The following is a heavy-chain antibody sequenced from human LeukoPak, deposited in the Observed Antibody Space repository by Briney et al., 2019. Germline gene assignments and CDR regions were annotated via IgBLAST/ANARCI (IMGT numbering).Heavy chain of an antibody. CDR3: AKVIEQLGRAFDI. J-gene: IGHJ3*02. V-gene: IGHV3-21*04. D-gene: IGHD6-6*01. CDR2: ISSSSSYI. CDR1: GFTFSSYS. Sequence: PGGSLRLSCAASGFTFSSYSMNWVRQAPGKGLEWVSSISSSSSYIYYADSVKGRFTISRDNAKNSLYLQMNSLRAEDTAVYYCAKVIEQLGRAFDIWGQGTMVTVSS.